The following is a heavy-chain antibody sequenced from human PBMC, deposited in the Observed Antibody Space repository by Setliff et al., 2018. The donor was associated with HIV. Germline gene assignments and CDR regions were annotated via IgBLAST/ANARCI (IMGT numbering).Heavy chain of an antibody. CDR2: INAGNGNT. J-gene: IGHJ4*02. Sequence: GASVKVSCKASGYTFTSYAMHWVRQAPGQRLEWMGWINAGNGNTKYSQKFQGRVTITRDTSASTAYMELSSLRSEDTAVYYCARDGYSSSWYVISGSFDYWGQGILVTVSS. CDR1: GYTFTSYA. D-gene: IGHD6-13*01. CDR3: ARDGYSSSWYVISGSFDY. V-gene: IGHV1-3*01.